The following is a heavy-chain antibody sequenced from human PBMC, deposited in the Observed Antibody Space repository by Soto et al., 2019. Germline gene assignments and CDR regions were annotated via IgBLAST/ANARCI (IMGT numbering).Heavy chain of an antibody. CDR3: ARGRVRGVVSLVF. Sequence: QVQLVQSGAEVKKPGASVKVSCKASGYTFTSYGISWVRQAPGQGLEWMGWISAYNGNTNYTQKLQGRVTMTTDTSTGTAYMGRGRLSSDDTAGYYCARGRVRGVVSLVFWGQGTLVTVSS. V-gene: IGHV1-18*01. CDR1: GYTFTSYG. CDR2: ISAYNGNT. J-gene: IGHJ4*02. D-gene: IGHD3-10*01.